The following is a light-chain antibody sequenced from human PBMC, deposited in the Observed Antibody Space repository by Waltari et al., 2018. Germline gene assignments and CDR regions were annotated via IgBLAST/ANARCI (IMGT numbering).Light chain of an antibody. CDR1: QSVSST. CDR2: GAS. Sequence: DTVMTQSPAPLSVSPGEGATLFCRASQSVSSTLAWYQQIPGQAPRPLIYGASARATGIPARFSGSRSGTEFTLTISSLQSEDFVVYYCHQYNNWPWTFGQGTKVEIK. V-gene: IGKV3-15*01. J-gene: IGKJ1*01. CDR3: HQYNNWPWT.